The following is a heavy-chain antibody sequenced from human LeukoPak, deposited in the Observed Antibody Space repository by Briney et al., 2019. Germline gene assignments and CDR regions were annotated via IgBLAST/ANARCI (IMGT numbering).Heavy chain of an antibody. D-gene: IGHD3-10*01. V-gene: IGHV3-21*01. Sequence: PGGSLRLSCAASGFTFSSYSMNWVRQAPGKGLEWVSSISSSSSYIYYADSVKGRFTISRDNAKNSLYLQMNSLRAEDTAVYYCARDQLDYYGSGPRDRWGQGTLVTVSS. CDR3: ARDQLDYYGSGPRDR. J-gene: IGHJ4*02. CDR1: GFTFSSYS. CDR2: ISSSSSYI.